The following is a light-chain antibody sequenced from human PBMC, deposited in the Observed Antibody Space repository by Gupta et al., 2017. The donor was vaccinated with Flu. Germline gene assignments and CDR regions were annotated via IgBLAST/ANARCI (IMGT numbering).Light chain of an antibody. J-gene: IGLJ2*01. Sequence: QSALTQPRSVSGSPGQSVTIFCTGTGSDVGGYNYVSWYRQHPGEAPKLILSDVSKRPSGVPDRFSGSKAGNTASLTISGLQVDDEADDYCCSYAGSYTVVFGGGTQLTVL. CDR1: GSDVGGYNY. CDR2: DVS. CDR3: CSYAGSYTVV. V-gene: IGLV2-11*01.